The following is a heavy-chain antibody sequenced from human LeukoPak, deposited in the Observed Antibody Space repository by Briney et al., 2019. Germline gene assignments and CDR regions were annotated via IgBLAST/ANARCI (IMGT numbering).Heavy chain of an antibody. CDR3: ARDTDGSNVYFQY. J-gene: IGHJ1*01. V-gene: IGHV3-66*01. Sequence: GGSLRLSCAASGFSVSSNFMSWVRRAPGKGLEWVSVIYSSKIFSSGDTFYADSVKGRFTISRDNSKNTLYLQMNSQRVEDTAVYYCARDTDGSNVYFQYWGQGTLVTVSS. CDR2: IYSSKIFSSGDT. D-gene: IGHD4-4*01. CDR1: GFSVSSNF.